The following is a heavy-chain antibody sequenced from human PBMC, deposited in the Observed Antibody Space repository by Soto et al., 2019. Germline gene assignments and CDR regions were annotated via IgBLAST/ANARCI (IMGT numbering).Heavy chain of an antibody. D-gene: IGHD6-6*01. CDR1: GFTFDDYA. CDR3: AKEAYSSSPGYYYSYGMHV. V-gene: IGHV3-9*01. CDR2: ISWNSGSI. J-gene: IGHJ6*02. Sequence: SLRLSCAASGFTFDDYAMHWVRQAPGKGLEWVSGISWNSGSIGYADSVKGRFTISRDNAKNSLYLQMNSLRAEDTALYYCAKEAYSSSPGYYYSYGMHVWGPGTTLTV.